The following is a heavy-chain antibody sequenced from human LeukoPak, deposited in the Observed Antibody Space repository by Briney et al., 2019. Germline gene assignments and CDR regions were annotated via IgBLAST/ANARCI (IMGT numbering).Heavy chain of an antibody. D-gene: IGHD2-15*01. CDR1: GFTFDDYA. CDR2: ISGDGGST. Sequence: GGSLRFSCAASGFTFDDYAMHWVRQAPGKGLEWVSLISGDGGSTYYADSVKGRFTISRDNSKNSLYLQMNSLRTEDTALYYCAKDWHSSVVVAATDDYWGQGTLVTVSS. V-gene: IGHV3-43*02. CDR3: AKDWHSSVVVAATDDY. J-gene: IGHJ4*02.